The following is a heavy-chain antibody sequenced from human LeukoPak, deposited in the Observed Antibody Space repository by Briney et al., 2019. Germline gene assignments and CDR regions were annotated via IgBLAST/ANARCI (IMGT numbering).Heavy chain of an antibody. CDR1: GFTFSTFA. CDR3: AKGVGATPNDAFDI. D-gene: IGHD1-26*01. CDR2: ISETGRST. V-gene: IGHV3-23*01. Sequence: GGSLRLSCVASGFTFSTFAMNWVRQAPGRGLEWVSTISETGRSTYYADSVKGQFTISRDNSKNTLYLQMNSLRAEDTAVYYCAKGVGATPNDAFDIWGQGTMVTVSS. J-gene: IGHJ3*02.